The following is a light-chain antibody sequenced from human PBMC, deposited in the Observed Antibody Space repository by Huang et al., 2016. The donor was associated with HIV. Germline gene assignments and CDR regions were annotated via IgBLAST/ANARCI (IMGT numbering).Light chain of an antibody. CDR1: QDINNF. V-gene: IGKV1-33*01. J-gene: IGKJ4*01. CDR3: QQYDDVPIS. CDR2: DAS. Sequence: DIQMTQSPSSLSASVGDRVTITCQASQDINNFLNWYQEKPGKAPKLLILDASNLQTGVPSRFSGSGSWTHFTFTVTSLQRDDIGTYYCQQYDDVPISFGGGTKV.